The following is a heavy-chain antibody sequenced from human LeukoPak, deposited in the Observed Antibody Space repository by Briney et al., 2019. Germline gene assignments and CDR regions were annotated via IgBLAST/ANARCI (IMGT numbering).Heavy chain of an antibody. CDR2: IYTSGST. D-gene: IGHD6-19*01. CDR3: ARDIAVAGTPWFDP. CDR1: GGSISSYY. J-gene: IGHJ5*02. Sequence: SETLSLTCTVSGGSISSYYWSWIRQPAGKGLEWIGRIYTSGSTYYNPSLKSRVTMSVDTSKNQFSLKLSPVTAADTAVYYCARDIAVAGTPWFDPWGQGTLATVSS. V-gene: IGHV4-4*07.